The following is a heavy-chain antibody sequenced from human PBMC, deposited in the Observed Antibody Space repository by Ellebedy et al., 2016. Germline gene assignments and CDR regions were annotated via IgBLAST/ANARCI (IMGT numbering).Heavy chain of an antibody. CDR2: ISSSSSYI. CDR1: GFTFSSYR. Sequence: GGSLRLSCAASGFTFSSYRMNWVRQAPGKGLEWVSSISSSSSYIYYADSVKGRFTISRDNSKNTLYLQMNSLRAEDTAVYYCARDGYSSGWFDYWGQGTLVTVSS. D-gene: IGHD6-19*01. V-gene: IGHV3-21*04. CDR3: ARDGYSSGWFDY. J-gene: IGHJ4*02.